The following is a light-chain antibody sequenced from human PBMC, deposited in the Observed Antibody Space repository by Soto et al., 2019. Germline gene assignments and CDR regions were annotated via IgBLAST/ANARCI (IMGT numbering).Light chain of an antibody. V-gene: IGLV1-51*02. CDR3: GAWDSSLNVYV. CDR2: END. Sequence: QSMLTQPPSVSAAPGQEVPISCSGSIFNVGNNYVSWYQQLPGAAPKLLIFENDKRPSGTPDRFSGSKSATSATLGITELQTGDEADYYCGAWDSSLNVYVFGTGTKLTVL. J-gene: IGLJ1*01. CDR1: IFNVGNNY.